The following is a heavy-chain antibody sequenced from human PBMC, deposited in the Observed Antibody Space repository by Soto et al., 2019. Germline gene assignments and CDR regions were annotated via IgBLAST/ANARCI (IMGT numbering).Heavy chain of an antibody. CDR1: GYTLTELS. J-gene: IGHJ6*02. Sequence: QVQLVQSGAEVKKPGASVKVSCKVSGYTLTELSMHWVRQAPGKGLEWMGGFDLEDGETIYAQKFQGRVSMTEDTSTDTASMELSSLRSEDTAVYYCATVSHLRLSPDLGRARYYYYYPMDVWGQGTTVTVSS. V-gene: IGHV1-24*01. CDR2: FDLEDGET. CDR3: ATVSHLRLSPDLGRARYYYYYPMDV. D-gene: IGHD4-17*01.